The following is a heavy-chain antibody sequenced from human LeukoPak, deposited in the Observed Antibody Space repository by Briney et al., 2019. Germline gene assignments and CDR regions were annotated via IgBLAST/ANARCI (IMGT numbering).Heavy chain of an antibody. CDR3: ARNPLSDLLFFDY. CDR2: ISAYNGNT. CDR1: GYTFTSYG. Sequence: GPVKVSCKASGYTFTSYGISWVRQAPGQGLEWMGWISAYNGNTNYAQKLQGRVTMTTDTSTSTAYMELRSLRSDDTAVYSCARNPLSDLLFFDYWGQGTLVTVSS. D-gene: IGHD3-10*01. V-gene: IGHV1-18*01. J-gene: IGHJ4*02.